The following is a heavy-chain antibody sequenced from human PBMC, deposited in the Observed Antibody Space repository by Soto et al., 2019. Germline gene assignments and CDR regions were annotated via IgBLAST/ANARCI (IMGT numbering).Heavy chain of an antibody. CDR1: GFTFSSSG. D-gene: IGHD4-17*01. CDR3: AIHGCFDF. Sequence: EGQLLQSGGGLVQPGESLRLSCAASGFTFSSSGMSWVRQAPGKGLERVSSISISGDYRYYADYVKGRFTISRDNSKKTLYLQMSSLTAEDTAIDSCAIHGCFDFWGQGTMVAVSS. V-gene: IGHV3-23*01. J-gene: IGHJ3*01. CDR2: ISISGDYR.